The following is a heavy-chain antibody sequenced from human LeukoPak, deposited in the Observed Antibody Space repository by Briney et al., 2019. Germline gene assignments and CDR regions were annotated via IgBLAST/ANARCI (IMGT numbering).Heavy chain of an antibody. J-gene: IGHJ6*03. Sequence: SVKVSCKASGGTFSSYAISWVRQAPGQGLEWMGGIIPIFGTANYAQKFQGRVTITTDESTSTAYMELSSLRSEDTAVYYCVRVGLDSSSSNYYYYMDVWGKGTTVTVSS. CDR3: VRVGLDSSSSNYYYYMDV. V-gene: IGHV1-69*05. CDR1: GGTFSSYA. CDR2: IIPIFGTA. D-gene: IGHD6-6*01.